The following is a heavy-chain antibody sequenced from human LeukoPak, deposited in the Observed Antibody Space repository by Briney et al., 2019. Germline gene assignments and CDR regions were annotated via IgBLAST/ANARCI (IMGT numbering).Heavy chain of an antibody. D-gene: IGHD3-22*01. Sequence: GGALEISFKGSGYGFTSYWIGWGRQRPGKGLGWRGIIYPGDSDTRYSPSFQGQVTISVDKSISTAYLQWSSLKASDTAMYYCATYYYDSSGYYPFDYWGQGTLVTVSS. CDR2: IYPGDSDT. CDR1: GYGFTSYW. J-gene: IGHJ4*02. CDR3: ATYYYDSSGYYPFDY. V-gene: IGHV5-51*01.